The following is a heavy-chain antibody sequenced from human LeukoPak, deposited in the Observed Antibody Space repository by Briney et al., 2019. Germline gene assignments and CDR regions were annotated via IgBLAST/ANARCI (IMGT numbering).Heavy chain of an antibody. V-gene: IGHV4-39*07. J-gene: IGHJ2*01. CDR2: IYYSGST. D-gene: IGHD3-10*01. CDR3: ARELYGSGSYYNRKWYFDL. Sequence: PSETLSLTCTVSGGSISSSSYYWGWIRQPPGKGLEWIGSIYYSGSTYYNPSLKSRVTISVDTSKNQFSLKLSSVTAADTAVYYCARELYGSGSYYNRKWYFDLWGRGTLVTVSS. CDR1: GGSISSSSYY.